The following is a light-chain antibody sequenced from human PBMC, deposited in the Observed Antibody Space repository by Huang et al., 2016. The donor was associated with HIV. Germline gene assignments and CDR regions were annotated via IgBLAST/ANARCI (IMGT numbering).Light chain of an antibody. CDR3: QQYSGGYS. CDR2: GAS. V-gene: IGKV3-15*01. J-gene: IGKJ2*03. CDR1: QSGSNY. Sequence: EIVLTQSPATLSVSPGERATLSCRASQSGSNYLAWYQQRHGQAPRLLIYGASTRATGVPARFSGSGSGTEFTLTISGLQSEDFAVYYCQQYSGGYSFGQGTKVDIK.